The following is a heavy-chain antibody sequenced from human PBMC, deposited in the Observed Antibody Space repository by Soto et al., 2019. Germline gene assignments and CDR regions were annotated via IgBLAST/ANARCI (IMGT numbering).Heavy chain of an antibody. CDR1: GYTFTRYD. D-gene: IGHD2-2*01. CDR3: ARDIVVVPAAQPAYYYGMDV. V-gene: IGHV1-8*01. Sequence: ASVKVSCKASGYTFTRYDINWVRQATGQGLEWMGWMNPNSGNTGYAQKFQGRVTMTRNTSISTAYMELSSLRSEDTAVYYCARDIVVVPAAQPAYYYGMDVWGQGTTVTVSS. J-gene: IGHJ6*02. CDR2: MNPNSGNT.